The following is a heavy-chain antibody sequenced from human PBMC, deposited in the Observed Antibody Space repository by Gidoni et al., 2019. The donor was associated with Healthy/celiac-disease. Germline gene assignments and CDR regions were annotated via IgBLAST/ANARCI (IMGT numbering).Heavy chain of an antibody. D-gene: IGHD3-22*01. V-gene: IGHV1-69*02. Sequence: QVQLVQSGAEVQKPGSSVKVSCKASGGTFSSNTISWVRQAHGQGLEWVGRIIPILGIANYSQKFQGRVTITADKSTSTAYMELSSLRSEDTAVYYCASGDYYYDSSGYYYVATPDYWGQGTLVTVSS. CDR2: IIPILGIA. CDR1: GGTFSSNT. J-gene: IGHJ4*02. CDR3: ASGDYYYDSSGYYYVATPDY.